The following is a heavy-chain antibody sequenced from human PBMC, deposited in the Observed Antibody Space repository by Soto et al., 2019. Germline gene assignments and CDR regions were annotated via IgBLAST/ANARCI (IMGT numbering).Heavy chain of an antibody. J-gene: IGHJ4*02. CDR2: IGPNRGDT. D-gene: IGHD1-7*01. CDR3: GRGRSGELVVFY. CDR1: GYTFTGYY. V-gene: IGHV1-2*02. Sequence: QVQLVQSGAEVKKSGASVKVSCKASGYTFTGYYIHWVRQAPGQGPEWMGEIGPNRGDTRYAKKFQGRVTMTRDTSITTVYMELSNLSPDDTAVYYCGRGRSGELVVFYWGQGTLVTVYS.